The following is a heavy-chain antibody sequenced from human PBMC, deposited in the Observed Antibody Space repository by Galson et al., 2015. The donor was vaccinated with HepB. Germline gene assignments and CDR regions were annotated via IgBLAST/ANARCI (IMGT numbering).Heavy chain of an antibody. D-gene: IGHD3-10*01. CDR2: ISAYNGNT. CDR1: GYTFTSYG. V-gene: IGHV1-18*04. J-gene: IGHJ4*02. CDR3: ARPEGGSGSYYWDY. Sequence: VKVSCKASGYTFTSYGISWVRQAPGQGLEWMGWISAYNGNTNYAQKLQGRVTMTTDTSTSTAYMELRSLRSDDTAVYYCARPEGGSGSYYWDYWGQGTLVTVSS.